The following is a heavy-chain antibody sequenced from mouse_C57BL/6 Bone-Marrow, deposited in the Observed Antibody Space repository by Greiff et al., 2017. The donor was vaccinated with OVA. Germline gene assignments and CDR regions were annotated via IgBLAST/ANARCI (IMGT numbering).Heavy chain of an antibody. V-gene: IGHV6-6*01. Sequence: EVMLVESGGGLVQPGGSMKLSCAASGFTFSDAWMDWVRQSPEKGLEWVAEIRNKANNHATYYAESVKGRFTISRDDSKSSVYLQMNSLRAEDTGIYYCTRALLRYAWFAYWGQGTLVTVSA. D-gene: IGHD1-1*01. CDR3: TRALLRYAWFAY. J-gene: IGHJ3*01. CDR1: GFTFSDAW. CDR2: IRNKANNHAT.